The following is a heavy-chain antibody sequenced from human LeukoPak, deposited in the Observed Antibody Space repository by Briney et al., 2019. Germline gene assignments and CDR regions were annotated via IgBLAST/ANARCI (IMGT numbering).Heavy chain of an antibody. CDR2: ISSSGSTI. V-gene: IGHV3-48*03. D-gene: IGHD1-26*01. Sequence: GGSLRLSCAASGFTFSSYEMNWVRQAPGKGLEWVSYISSSGSTIYYADSVKGRFTISIDNAKNSLYLQMNSLRAEDTAVYYCARDRGRPSGSILEPYYFDYWGQGTLVTVSS. CDR1: GFTFSSYE. CDR3: ARDRGRPSGSILEPYYFDY. J-gene: IGHJ4*02.